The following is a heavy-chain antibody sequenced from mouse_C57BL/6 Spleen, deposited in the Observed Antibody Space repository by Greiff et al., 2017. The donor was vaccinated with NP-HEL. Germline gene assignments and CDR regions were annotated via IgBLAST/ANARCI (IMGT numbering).Heavy chain of an antibody. CDR2: ISYSGST. Sequence: VQLKESGPGMVKPSQSLSLTCTVTGYSITSGYDWHWIRHFPGNKLEWMGYISYSGSTNYNPSLKSRISITHDTSKNHFFLKLNSVTTEDTATYYCARVDGYHAMDYWGQGTSVTVSS. D-gene: IGHD2-3*01. J-gene: IGHJ4*01. CDR1: GYSITSGYD. CDR3: ARVDGYHAMDY. V-gene: IGHV3-1*01.